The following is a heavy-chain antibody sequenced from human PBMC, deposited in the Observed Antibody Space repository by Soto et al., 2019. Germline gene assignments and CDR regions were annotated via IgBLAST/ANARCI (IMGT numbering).Heavy chain of an antibody. CDR3: ARRLVGAMDY. J-gene: IGHJ4*02. D-gene: IGHD1-26*01. V-gene: IGHV4-39*01. Sequence: QLQLQESGPGLVKPSETLSLTCTVSGGSISSSSYYWGWIRQPPGKGLEWIGSIYYSGSTYYNPSLKSRVTISVDTSKNQFALKLSSVTAADTAVYYCARRLVGAMDYWGQGTLVTVSS. CDR2: IYYSGST. CDR1: GGSISSSSYY.